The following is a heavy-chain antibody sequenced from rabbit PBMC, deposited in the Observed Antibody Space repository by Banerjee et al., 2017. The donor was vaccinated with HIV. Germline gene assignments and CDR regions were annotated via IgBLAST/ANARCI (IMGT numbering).Heavy chain of an antibody. CDR3: ARDLGGSIHL. V-gene: IGHV1S40*01. CDR2: INTSSGNT. J-gene: IGHJ4*01. D-gene: IGHD4-2*01. CDR1: GFILSYYW. Sequence: QSLEESGGDLVKPGASLTLTCTASGFILSYYWICWVRQAPGKGLEWIACINTSSGNTVYASWAKGRFTISKTSSTTVTLQMTSLTAADTATYLCARDLGGSIHLWGPGTLVTVS.